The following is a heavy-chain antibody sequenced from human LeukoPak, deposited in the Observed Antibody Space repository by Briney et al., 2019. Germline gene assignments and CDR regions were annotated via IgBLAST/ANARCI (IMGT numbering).Heavy chain of an antibody. Sequence: GGSLRLSCAASGFTVSSNYMSWVRQAPGKGLEWVSVIYSGGSTYYADSVKGRFTISRDNAKNSLYLQMNSLRAEDTAVYYCARAPHYSNYGPYYYGMDVWGQGTTVTVSS. CDR1: GFTVSSNY. CDR2: IYSGGST. V-gene: IGHV3-53*01. CDR3: ARAPHYSNYGPYYYGMDV. D-gene: IGHD4-11*01. J-gene: IGHJ6*02.